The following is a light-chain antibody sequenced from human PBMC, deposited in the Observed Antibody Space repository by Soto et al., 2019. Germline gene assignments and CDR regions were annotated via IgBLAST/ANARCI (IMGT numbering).Light chain of an antibody. V-gene: IGKV1-5*03. CDR1: QTISTL. Sequence: DIQMTQSPSTLSASVGDRVTITCRASQTISTLLAWYQQRPGKAPNLLIYKASSLESGVPSRFSGSGSGREFTLTISSLQSDDFATYLCQQYSTYPWTFGQGTKVEVK. CDR3: QQYSTYPWT. J-gene: IGKJ1*01. CDR2: KAS.